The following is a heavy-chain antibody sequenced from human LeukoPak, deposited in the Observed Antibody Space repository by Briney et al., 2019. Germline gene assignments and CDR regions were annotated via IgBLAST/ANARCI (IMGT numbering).Heavy chain of an antibody. V-gene: IGHV4-34*01. Sequence: SETLSLTCAVYGGSFSTYYWTWIRQPPGKGLEWIGQISQSGSTNYNPSLKSRVTISVDTSNNQFSLKLSSVTAADTAVYYFARKTAYDILTGYYDGPYAFDIWGQGTMVTVSS. J-gene: IGHJ3*02. D-gene: IGHD3-9*01. CDR3: ARKTAYDILTGYYDGPYAFDI. CDR1: GGSFSTYY. CDR2: ISQSGST.